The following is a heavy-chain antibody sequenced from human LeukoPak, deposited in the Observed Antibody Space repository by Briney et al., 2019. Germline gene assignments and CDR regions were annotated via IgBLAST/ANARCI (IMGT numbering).Heavy chain of an antibody. D-gene: IGHD3-3*01. V-gene: IGHV1-2*02. CDR3: ARAETIFGVARGSDY. CDR1: GYTFTGYY. J-gene: IGHJ4*02. CDR2: INPNSGGT. Sequence: ASVKVSCKASGYTFTGYYMHWVRQAPGQGLEWMGWINPNSGGTNYAQKFQGRVTMTRDTPISTAYMELSRLRSDDTAVYYCARAETIFGVARGSDYWGQGTLVTVSS.